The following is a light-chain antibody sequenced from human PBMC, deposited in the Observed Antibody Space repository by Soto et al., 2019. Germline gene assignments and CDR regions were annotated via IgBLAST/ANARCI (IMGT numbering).Light chain of an antibody. CDR1: QSVTSSY. CDR3: QQYGSSPAT. CDR2: GSS. V-gene: IGKV3-20*01. J-gene: IGKJ3*01. Sequence: EIVLTQSPGTLSLSPGERATLSCRASQSVTSSYLAWYQQKPGQALRLLIYGSSSRATGIPDRFSGSGSGTDCTLTISRLEPEDFAVYYCQQYGSSPATFGPGTKVDIK.